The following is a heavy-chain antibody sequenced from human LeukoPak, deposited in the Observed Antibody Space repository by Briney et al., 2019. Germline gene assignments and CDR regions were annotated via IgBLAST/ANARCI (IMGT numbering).Heavy chain of an antibody. CDR3: ARLWYGSIWS. Sequence: GSLRLSCAASGFTFSNYEVKWVRQAPGKGLVWVSYISSSGNTIYYADSVKGRFTISRDNAKKSLYLQMNSLRAEDTAVYYCARLWYGSIWSWGQGTLVTVSS. D-gene: IGHD6-13*01. CDR1: GFTFSNYE. J-gene: IGHJ4*02. V-gene: IGHV3-48*03. CDR2: ISSSGNTI.